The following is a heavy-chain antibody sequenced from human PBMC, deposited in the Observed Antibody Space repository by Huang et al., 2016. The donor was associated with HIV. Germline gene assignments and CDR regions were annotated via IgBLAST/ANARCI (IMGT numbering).Heavy chain of an antibody. CDR2: ITAGSIFM. J-gene: IGHJ3*02. CDR1: GFRFSSYS. V-gene: IGHV3-21*06. D-gene: IGHD3-22*01. CDR3: ARLGYHNDGRGFSNAFDI. Sequence: EVQLVESGGGLVKPGGSLSLSCEATGFRFSSYSMNWVRQAPGKWLELVPSITAGSIFMNYADSLKCRCTVSRDNGKNSLYLQIDNLRAEDTAIYYCARLGYHNDGRGFSNAFDIWGPGTVVTVFS.